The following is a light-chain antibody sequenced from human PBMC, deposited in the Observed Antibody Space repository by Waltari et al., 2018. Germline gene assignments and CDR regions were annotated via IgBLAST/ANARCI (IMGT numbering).Light chain of an antibody. J-gene: IGKJ2*01. CDR1: ESLEYSDGSTC. CDR3: MQATHWPT. V-gene: IGKV2-30*01. Sequence: SESLEYSDGSTCLSWFHQRPGQARRRLIHKVARRYSGVTDRFSGSGSGTECTLQIRRVEAEDVGVYYCMQATHWPTFGQGTKVEIK. CDR2: KVA.